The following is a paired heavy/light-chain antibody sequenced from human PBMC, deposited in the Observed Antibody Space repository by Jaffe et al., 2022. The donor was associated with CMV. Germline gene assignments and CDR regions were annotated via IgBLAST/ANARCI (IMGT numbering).Light chain of an antibody. Sequence: DIVMTQSPLSLPVTPGEPASISCRSSQSLLHSNGYNYLDWYLQKPGKSPQLLIYLGSNRASGVPDRFSGSGSGTDFTLKISRVEAEDVGVYYCMQALQTRTFGQGTKVEIK. CDR3: MQALQTRT. V-gene: IGKV2-28*01. CDR1: QSLLHSNGYNY. CDR2: LGS. J-gene: IGKJ1*01.
Heavy chain of an antibody. J-gene: IGHJ6*03. D-gene: IGHD2-2*01. CDR1: GGSISSSNW. CDR3: ARARGYCSSTSCYLMKYYYYYMDV. V-gene: IGHV4-4*02. Sequence: QVQLQESGPGLVKPSGTLSLTCAVSGGSISSSNWWSWVRQPPGKGLEWIGEIYHSGSTNYNPSLKSRVTISVDKSKNQFSLKLSSVTAADTAVYYCARARGYCSSTSCYLMKYYYYYMDVWGKGTTVTVSS. CDR2: IYHSGST.